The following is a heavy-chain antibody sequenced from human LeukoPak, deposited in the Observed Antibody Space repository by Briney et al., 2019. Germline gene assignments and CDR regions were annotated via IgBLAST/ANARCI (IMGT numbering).Heavy chain of an antibody. CDR1: GYTFTGYY. V-gene: IGHV1-2*04. CDR3: ARDPMRYYYDSSGYGLDDY. J-gene: IGHJ4*02. D-gene: IGHD3-22*01. Sequence: ASVKVSCKASGYTFTGYYMHWVRQAPGQGLEWMGWINPNSGGTNYAQKFQGWVTMTRDTSISTAYMELSRLRSDDTAVYYCARDPMRYYYDSSGYGLDDYWGQETLVTVSS. CDR2: INPNSGGT.